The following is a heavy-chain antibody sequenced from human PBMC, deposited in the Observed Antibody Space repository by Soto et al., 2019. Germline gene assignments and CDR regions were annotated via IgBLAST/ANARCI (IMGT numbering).Heavy chain of an antibody. CDR1: GGSISSYY. V-gene: IGHV4-59*01. D-gene: IGHD2-15*01. J-gene: IGHJ4*02. CDR3: ARKRMTEDFAGYFFDY. CDR2: IYYSGST. Sequence: KASETLSLTCTVSGGSISSYYWSWIRQPPGKGLEWIGYIYYSGSTNYNPSLKSRVTISVDTSKNQFSLKLSSVTAADTVVYYCARKRMTEDFAGYFFDYWGQGILVTVSS.